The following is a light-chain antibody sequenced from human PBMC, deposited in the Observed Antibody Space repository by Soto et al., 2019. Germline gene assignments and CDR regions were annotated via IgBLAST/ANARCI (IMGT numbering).Light chain of an antibody. V-gene: IGLV2-14*01. CDR1: SSDVGGYNY. J-gene: IGLJ3*02. CDR3: SSYTTSITWV. Sequence: QSALTQPASVSGSPGQSITISCTGTSSDVGGYNYVSWYQQYPGKAPKLMIYEVSNRPSAVSNRFSGSKSDNTASLTISGLQAEDEADYYCSSYTTSITWVFGGGTKLTVL. CDR2: EVS.